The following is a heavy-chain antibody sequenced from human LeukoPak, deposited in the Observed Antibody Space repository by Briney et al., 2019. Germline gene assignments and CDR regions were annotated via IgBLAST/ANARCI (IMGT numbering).Heavy chain of an antibody. Sequence: SETLSLTCAVYGGSFSGYYWSWIRQPPGKGLEWIGEINHSGSTNYNPSLKSRVTISVDTSKNQFSLKLSSVTAADTAVYYRARVRQGYWGQGTLVTVSS. CDR3: ARVRQGY. D-gene: IGHD3-10*01. CDR1: GGSFSGYY. CDR2: INHSGST. J-gene: IGHJ4*02. V-gene: IGHV4-34*01.